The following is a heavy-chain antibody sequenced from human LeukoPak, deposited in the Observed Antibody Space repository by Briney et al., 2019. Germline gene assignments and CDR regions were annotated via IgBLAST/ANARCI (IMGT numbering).Heavy chain of an antibody. CDR3: AKSRLRYSSSWYEPRDDAFDI. J-gene: IGHJ3*02. D-gene: IGHD6-13*01. Sequence: GGSLRLSCAASGFTLSSYGMHWVRQAPGKGLEWVAFIRYDGSNKYYTDSVKGRFTISRDNSKNTLYLQMNSLRAEDTAVYYCAKSRLRYSSSWYEPRDDAFDIWGQGTMVTVSS. CDR2: IRYDGSNK. V-gene: IGHV3-30*02. CDR1: GFTLSSYG.